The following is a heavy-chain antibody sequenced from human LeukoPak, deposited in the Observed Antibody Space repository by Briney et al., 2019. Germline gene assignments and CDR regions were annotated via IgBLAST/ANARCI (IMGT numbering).Heavy chain of an antibody. CDR1: GFTLSSYS. J-gene: IGHJ4*02. V-gene: IGHV3-48*04. CDR2: ISSSSSTI. CDR3: ARTGALYDSSGYHQTYFDY. Sequence: GGSLRLSCAASGFTLSSYSMNWVRQAPGKGLEWVSYISSSSSTIYYADSVKGRFTISRDNAQNSLYLQMNSLRAEDTAVYNCARTGALYDSSGYHQTYFDYWGQGTLVTVSS. D-gene: IGHD3-22*01.